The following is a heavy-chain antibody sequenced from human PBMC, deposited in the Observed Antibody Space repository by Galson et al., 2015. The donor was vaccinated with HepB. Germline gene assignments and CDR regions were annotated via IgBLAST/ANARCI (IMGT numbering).Heavy chain of an antibody. CDR2: ISYDGSNK. CDR3: ATADIVVVPAAGGY. D-gene: IGHD2-2*01. V-gene: IGHV3-30*03. J-gene: IGHJ4*02. CDR1: GFTFSSYG. Sequence: SLRLSCAASGFTFSSYGMHWVRQAPGKGLEWVAVISYDGSNKYYADSVKGRFTISRDNSKNTLYLQMNSLRAEDTAVYYCATADIVVVPAAGGYWGQGTLVTVSS.